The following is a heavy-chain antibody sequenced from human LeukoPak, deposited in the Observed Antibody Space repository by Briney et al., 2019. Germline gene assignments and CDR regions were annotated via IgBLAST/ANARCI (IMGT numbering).Heavy chain of an antibody. J-gene: IGHJ4*02. CDR1: GFTFSSYW. D-gene: IGHD3-10*01. Sequence: PGGSLRLSCAASGFTFSSYWMSWVRQAPGKGLEWVANIKQDGSEKYYVDSVKGRFTNSRDNAKNSLYLQMNSLRAEDTAVYYCATLLWFGEIDYWGQGTLVTVSS. V-gene: IGHV3-7*01. CDR2: IKQDGSEK. CDR3: ATLLWFGEIDY.